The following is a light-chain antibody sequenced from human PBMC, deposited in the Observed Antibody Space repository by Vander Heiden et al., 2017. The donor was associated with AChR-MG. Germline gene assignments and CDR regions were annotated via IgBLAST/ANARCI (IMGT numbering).Light chain of an antibody. CDR2: EDS. J-gene: IGLJ3*02. CDR1: DVGRKS. CDR3: QVWNSRTDQGV. V-gene: IGLV3-21*02. Sequence: YVLTQPPSVSVAPGQAATLTCGGDDVGRKSVHWYQQKAGQAPVWGVVEDSDRPSGIPDRFAGYKSGNTENLTVSRVEAAYEADDDGQVWNSRTDQGVFGAGTKLTVL.